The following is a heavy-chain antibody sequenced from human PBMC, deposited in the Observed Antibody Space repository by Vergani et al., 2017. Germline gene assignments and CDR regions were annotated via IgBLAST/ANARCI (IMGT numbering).Heavy chain of an antibody. V-gene: IGHV4-39*01. CDR2: IYYSGST. Sequence: QVQLQESGPGLVKPSETLSLTCTVSNDSVSNTFYYWGWIRQTPGKGLEWIGSIYYSGSTYYNPSLESRVTMSVDTSKSQFSLKLSSVTAADTAVYYCTRRSVFHGGPYYYYYMDVWGKGTTVTVSS. CDR1: NDSVSNTFYY. J-gene: IGHJ6*03. CDR3: TRRSVFHGGPYYYYYMDV. D-gene: IGHD4-23*01.